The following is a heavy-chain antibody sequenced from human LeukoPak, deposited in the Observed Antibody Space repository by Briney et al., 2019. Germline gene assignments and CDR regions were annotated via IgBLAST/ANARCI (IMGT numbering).Heavy chain of an antibody. CDR2: INPSGGST. V-gene: IGHV1-46*01. Sequence: ASVKVSCKASGYTFTAHYMHWVRQAPGQGLEWMGIINPSGGSTSYAQKFQGRVTMTRDTSTSTVYMELSSLRSEDTAVYYCARDSYGDYAVDYWGQGTLVTVSS. CDR3: ARDSYGDYAVDY. CDR1: GYTFTAHY. J-gene: IGHJ4*02. D-gene: IGHD4-17*01.